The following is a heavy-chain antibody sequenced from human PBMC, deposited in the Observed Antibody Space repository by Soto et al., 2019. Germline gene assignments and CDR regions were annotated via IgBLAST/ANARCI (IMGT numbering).Heavy chain of an antibody. CDR3: ARRHDTFTVTSPTEALTRWSLHFDY. Sequence: ASVKVSCKASGYTFTSYGISWVRRAPGQGLEWMGWISAYNGNTNYAQKLQGRVTMTTDTSTSTAYMELRSLRSDDTAVYYCARRHDTFTVTSPTEALTRWSLHFDYWGQGTLVTVSS. J-gene: IGHJ4*02. D-gene: IGHD4-17*01. CDR1: GYTFTSYG. CDR2: ISAYNGNT. V-gene: IGHV1-18*01.